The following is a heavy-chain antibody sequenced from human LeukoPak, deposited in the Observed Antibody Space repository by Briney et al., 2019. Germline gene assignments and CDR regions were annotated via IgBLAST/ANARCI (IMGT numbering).Heavy chain of an antibody. J-gene: IGHJ3*02. CDR2: IYHSGST. V-gene: IGHV4-30-2*01. D-gene: IGHD3-16*01. CDR1: GGSISSGGYY. CDR3: ASYADAFDI. Sequence: SETLSLTCTVSGGSISSGGYYRSWIRQPPGKGLEWIGYIYHSGSTYYNPSLKSRVTISVDRSKNQFSLKLSSVTAADTAVYYCASYADAFDIWGQGTMVTVSS.